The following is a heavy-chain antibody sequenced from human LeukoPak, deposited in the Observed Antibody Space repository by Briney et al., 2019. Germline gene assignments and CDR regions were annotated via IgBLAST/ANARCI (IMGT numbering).Heavy chain of an antibody. CDR1: GFTFSSYA. CDR3: ARGVDTTIVVPPQKAFDI. J-gene: IGHJ3*02. CDR2: INHSGST. D-gene: IGHD3-22*01. Sequence: GSLRLSCAASGFTFSSYAMSWVRQAPGKGLEWIGEINHSGSTNYNPSLKSRVTISVDTSKNQFSLKLSSVTAADTAVYYCARGVDTTIVVPPQKAFDIWGQGTMVTVSS. V-gene: IGHV4-34*01.